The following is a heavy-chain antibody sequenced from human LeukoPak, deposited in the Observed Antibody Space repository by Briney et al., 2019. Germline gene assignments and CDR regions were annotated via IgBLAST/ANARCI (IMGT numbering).Heavy chain of an antibody. Sequence: GGSLRLSCAASGFSFSSYWMSWVRQAPGKGLEWVANIKQDGSEKYYVDSVKGRFTISRDNAQNSLYLQMNSLRAEDTAVYYCVRDLPTYYYDSRAFDYWGQGTLVTVSS. CDR2: IKQDGSEK. V-gene: IGHV3-7*01. J-gene: IGHJ4*02. D-gene: IGHD3-22*01. CDR1: GFSFSSYW. CDR3: VRDLPTYYYDSRAFDY.